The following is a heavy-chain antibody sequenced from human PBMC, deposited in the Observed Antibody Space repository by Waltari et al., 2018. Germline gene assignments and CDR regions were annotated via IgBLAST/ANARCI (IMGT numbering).Heavy chain of an antibody. CDR2: ISGDGYST. CDR1: GFTFSNYF. V-gene: IGHV3-23*01. CDR3: AKGDDF. Sequence: EVQVLESGGGLVQPGGSLRLSCAASGFTFSNYFMNWVRQAPGKGLGWVSGISGDGYSTYYADSVKGRFTISRDNSKNTLYLQVNSLRVEDTAVYYCAKGDDFGGQGTLVTVSS. J-gene: IGHJ4*02.